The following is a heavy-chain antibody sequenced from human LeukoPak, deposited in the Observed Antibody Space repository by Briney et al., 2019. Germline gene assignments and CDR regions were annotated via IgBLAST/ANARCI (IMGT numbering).Heavy chain of an antibody. J-gene: IGHJ3*02. Sequence: QAGGSLRLSCAASGFTFSSYAMSWVRQAPGKGLEWVSAISGSGGSTYYADSVRGRFTISRDNSKNTLYLQMNSLRTEDTAVYYCARMGIRDAFDIWGQGTMVTVSS. CDR3: ARMGIRDAFDI. D-gene: IGHD7-27*01. V-gene: IGHV3-23*01. CDR1: GFTFSSYA. CDR2: ISGSGGST.